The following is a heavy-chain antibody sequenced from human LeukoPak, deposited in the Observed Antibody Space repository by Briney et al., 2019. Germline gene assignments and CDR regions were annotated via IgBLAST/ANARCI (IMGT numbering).Heavy chain of an antibody. Sequence: GGSLRLSCAASGFTFSSYGMNWVRQAPGKGLEWVAVIWYDGNNKYYADSVKGRFTISRDNSKNTLYLQMNSLRAEDTAVYYCARSTSSEYDIYHFDYWGQGTLVTVPS. J-gene: IGHJ4*02. D-gene: IGHD3-9*01. CDR1: GFTFSSYG. V-gene: IGHV3-33*08. CDR3: ARSTSSEYDIYHFDY. CDR2: IWYDGNNK.